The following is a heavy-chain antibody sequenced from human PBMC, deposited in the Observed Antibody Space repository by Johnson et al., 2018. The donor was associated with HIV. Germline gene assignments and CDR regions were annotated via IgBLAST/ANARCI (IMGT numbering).Heavy chain of an antibody. J-gene: IGHJ3*02. CDR1: GFSFSHYG. Sequence: QVRLVESGGGVVQPGRSLRLSCAASGFSFSHYGMHWVRQAPGKGLEWVAVISYDGSDKYYADSVKGRFTISRDNSKNTLYLQMNSLKTEDTAVYYCTSEWDIVATISPDAFDIWGQGTMVTVSS. CDR3: TSEWDIVATISPDAFDI. CDR2: ISYDGSDK. V-gene: IGHV3-30*03. D-gene: IGHD5-12*01.